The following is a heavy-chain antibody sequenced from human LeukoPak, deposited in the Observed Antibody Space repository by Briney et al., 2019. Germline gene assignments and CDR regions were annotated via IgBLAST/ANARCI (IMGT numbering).Heavy chain of an antibody. V-gene: IGHV3-23*01. CDR3: AKRSGVYSDNSGAFDY. CDR2: ISGSGISR. J-gene: IGHJ4*02. CDR1: GFTFSSFA. D-gene: IGHD4-11*01. Sequence: GGSLRLSCAASGFTFSSFAMNWVRQAPGKGLEWVSGISGSGISRGYADSVKGRFTISRDNSKNTVLLQMDSLRAEDTAIYYCAKRSGVYSDNSGAFDYWGQGSLVTVSS.